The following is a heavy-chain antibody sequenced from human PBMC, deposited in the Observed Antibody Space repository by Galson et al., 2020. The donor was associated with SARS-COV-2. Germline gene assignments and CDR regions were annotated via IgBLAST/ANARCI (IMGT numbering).Heavy chain of an antibody. CDR1: GFTFSDYW. CDR2: IKQDGSEK. Sequence: GESLKISCAASGFTFSDYWMGWVRQAPGKGLEWVANIKQDGSEKYYVDSVKGRFTISRDNARKSLYLQMNSLRVEDTAVYYCARDRLTAVGTEGFGYWGQGTLVTVSS. CDR3: ARDRLTAVGTEGFGY. J-gene: IGHJ4*02. V-gene: IGHV3-7*01. D-gene: IGHD6-13*01.